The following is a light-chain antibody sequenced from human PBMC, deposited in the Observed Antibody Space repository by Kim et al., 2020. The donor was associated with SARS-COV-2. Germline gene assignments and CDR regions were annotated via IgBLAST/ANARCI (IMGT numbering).Light chain of an antibody. CDR2: DAS. Sequence: DIQMTQSPSSLSASVGDRVTITCRASQGISNSLAWYQQKPGKGPKVLIYDASTLQSGVPSRSSGSGSGTDFTLTISSLQPEDVATYYCQKYNSAPWTLDQGTKVDIK. CDR3: QKYNSAPWT. CDR1: QGISNS. V-gene: IGKV1-27*01. J-gene: IGKJ1*01.